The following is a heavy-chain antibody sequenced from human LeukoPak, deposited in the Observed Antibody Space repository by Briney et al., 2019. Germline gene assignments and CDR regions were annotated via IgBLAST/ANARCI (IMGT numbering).Heavy chain of an antibody. CDR3: ARCIAAAGAASDY. V-gene: IGHV1-2*02. D-gene: IGHD6-13*01. J-gene: IGHJ4*02. CDR1: GYTFTGYY. CDR2: INPNSGGT. Sequence: GASVKVSCKASGYTFTGYYMHWVRQAPGQGLEWMGWINPNSGGTNYAQKFQGRVTMTRDTSISTAYMELSRLRSDDTAVYYCARCIAAAGAASDYRGQGTLVTVSS.